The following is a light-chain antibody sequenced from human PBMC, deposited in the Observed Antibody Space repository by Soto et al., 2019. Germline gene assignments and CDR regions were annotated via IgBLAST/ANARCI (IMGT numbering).Light chain of an antibody. CDR2: GAS. J-gene: IGKJ4*01. CDR1: ENIGKY. CDR3: QQSFSTHART. V-gene: IGKV1-39*01. Sequence: DIQMTQSPSSLSASVGDRVTITCRARENIGKYLNWYQQKQGKAPKIVIYGASSLQSGVPSRFSGSGSGTDFTLTTSSLQPEDFAIYYCQQSFSTHARTFGGGTKVDIK.